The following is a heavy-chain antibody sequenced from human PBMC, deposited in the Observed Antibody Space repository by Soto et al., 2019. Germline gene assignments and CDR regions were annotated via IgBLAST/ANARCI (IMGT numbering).Heavy chain of an antibody. J-gene: IGHJ4*02. D-gene: IGHD3-22*01. CDR1: GFTLWNYA. CDR2: IGGRGSST. V-gene: IGHV3-23*01. CDR3: TTDFLITMIVVVQGGDY. Sequence: PGGSLRLSCAASGFTLWNYALSWVRQAPGKGLEWVSAIGGRGSSTYYIDSVKGRFTISRDSSKNTLYLQMNSLKTEDTAVYYCTTDFLITMIVVVQGGDYWGQGTLVTVSS.